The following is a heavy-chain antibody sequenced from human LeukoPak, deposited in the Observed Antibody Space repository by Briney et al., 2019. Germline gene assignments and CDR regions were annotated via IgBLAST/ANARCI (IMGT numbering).Heavy chain of an antibody. CDR3: AKKRVITTPDAIDWYFDL. CDR1: GFTFSSYA. CDR2: LSGSGGAT. J-gene: IGHJ2*01. V-gene: IGHV3-23*01. D-gene: IGHD1-1*01. Sequence: GGSLRLSCAASGFTFSSYAMAWVRQAPGKGLEWVSILSGSGGATYYADSVKGRFTISRDNSENTLFLQMNNLGAEDTALYYCAKKRVITTPDAIDWYFDLWGRGTLVTVSS.